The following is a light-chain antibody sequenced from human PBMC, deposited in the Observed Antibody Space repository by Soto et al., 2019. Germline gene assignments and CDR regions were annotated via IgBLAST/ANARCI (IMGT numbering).Light chain of an antibody. CDR3: MEALQTPLT. CDR1: QSLLHTNGYNY. J-gene: IGKJ3*01. CDR2: LGS. V-gene: IGKV2-28*01. Sequence: IVMTQSPLSLPVTPGEPASTSCRSSQSLLHTNGYNYLDWYLQKPGQSPQLLIYLGSNRASGVPDRFSGSGSGTDFTLKISRVEAEDVGVYYCMEALQTPLTFGPGTKVDIK.